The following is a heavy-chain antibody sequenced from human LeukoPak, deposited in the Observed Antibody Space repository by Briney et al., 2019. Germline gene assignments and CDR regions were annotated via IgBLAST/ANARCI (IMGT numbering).Heavy chain of an antibody. D-gene: IGHD3-3*01. CDR1: GFTFSGYW. J-gene: IGHJ6*03. CDR3: AAGGGWDPSFGVVTHIDA. Sequence: GGSLRLSCVTSGFTFSGYWMHWVRQGPEKGLELVSRIDNDGHGIIYADSVKGRFTASRDNVKNTLYLQMNSLRVEDTAVYYCAAGGGWDPSFGVVTHIDAWGKGTTVVVS. V-gene: IGHV3-74*01. CDR2: IDNDGHGI.